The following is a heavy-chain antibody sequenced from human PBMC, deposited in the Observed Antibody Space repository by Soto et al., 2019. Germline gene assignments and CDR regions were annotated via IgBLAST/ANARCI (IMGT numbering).Heavy chain of an antibody. D-gene: IGHD2-8*01. Sequence: ASVKVSCKASGNRFSTYGITWVRQAPGRGLEWMGWTNFYSANTKYAQKFQGRVTMTTDTSTSTVYMELRSLRSDDTAIYYCARGDSTDCSNGVCSFFYNHDMDVWGQGTKVTVSS. CDR3: ARGDSTDCSNGVCSFFYNHDMDV. CDR1: GNRFSTYG. J-gene: IGHJ6*02. CDR2: TNFYSANT. V-gene: IGHV1-18*04.